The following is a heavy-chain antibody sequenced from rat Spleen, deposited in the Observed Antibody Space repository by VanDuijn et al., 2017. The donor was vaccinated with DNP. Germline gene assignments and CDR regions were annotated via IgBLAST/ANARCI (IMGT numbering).Heavy chain of an antibody. D-gene: IGHD1-11*01. CDR3: ATRGEGIVH. J-gene: IGHJ2*01. Sequence: EVQLVESGGGLVQPGGSLKLACAVSGFTFRESGMVWVRQVPKRGLEWVASISFDGSQTYYRHSVRGRFTISRDNAKSTLYLQMDSPGSEDTATYYCATRGEGIVHWGQGLMVTVSS. CDR2: ISFDGSQT. V-gene: IGHV5S10*01. CDR1: GFTFRESG.